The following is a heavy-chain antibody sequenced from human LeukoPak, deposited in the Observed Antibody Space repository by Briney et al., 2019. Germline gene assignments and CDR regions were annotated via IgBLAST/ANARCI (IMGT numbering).Heavy chain of an antibody. CDR1: GDSISNYY. Sequence: SETLSLTCTVSGDSISNYYWSWIRQPPGKGLEWIGYINYSGSTNYNPSLKTRVTVSLDTSKNQFSLNLISVTAADTAVYYCARSPQGTATTANWLDPWGQGTLVTVSS. D-gene: IGHD4-17*01. CDR2: INYSGST. J-gene: IGHJ5*02. V-gene: IGHV4-59*12. CDR3: ARSPQGTATTANWLDP.